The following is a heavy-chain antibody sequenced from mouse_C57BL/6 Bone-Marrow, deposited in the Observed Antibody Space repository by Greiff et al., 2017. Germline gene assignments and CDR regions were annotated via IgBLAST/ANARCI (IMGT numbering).Heavy chain of an antibody. CDR2: IRNKANGYTT. CDR3: ARSAVHYYAMDY. Sequence: EVMLVESGGGLVQPGGSLSLSCAASGFTFTDYYMSWVRQPPGKALEWLGFIRNKANGYTTEYSASVKGRFTISRDNSHSILYLQMNALRAEDSATYYCARSAVHYYAMDYWGQGTSVTVSS. J-gene: IGHJ4*01. CDR1: GFTFTDYY. V-gene: IGHV7-3*01.